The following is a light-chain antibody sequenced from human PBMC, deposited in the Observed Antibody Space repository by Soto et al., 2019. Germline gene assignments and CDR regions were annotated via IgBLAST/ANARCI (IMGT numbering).Light chain of an antibody. CDR2: DVS. J-gene: IGLJ1*01. CDR1: SSDVGGYNY. CDR3: CSYAGSYTYV. Sequence: QSVLTQPRSVSGSPGQSVTISCTGTSSDVGGYNYVSWYQQHPGKAPKLMIYDVSKWPSGVPDRFSDSKSGNTASLTISGLQAEDEADYYCCSYAGSYTYVFGTGTKLTVL. V-gene: IGLV2-11*01.